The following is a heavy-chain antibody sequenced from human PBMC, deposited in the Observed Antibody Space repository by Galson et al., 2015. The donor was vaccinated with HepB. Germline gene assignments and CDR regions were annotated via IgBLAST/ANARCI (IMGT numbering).Heavy chain of an antibody. J-gene: IGHJ4*02. D-gene: IGHD6-19*01. Sequence: CAISGDSVSSNNTAWNWIKQSPSRGLEWLGRTYYRSKWYNDYAVSVKSRITFNPDTSKNQFSLQLNSVTPEDTAVYYCVRGIGVLGLWGQGTLVTVSS. V-gene: IGHV6-1*01. CDR1: GDSVSSNNTA. CDR3: VRGIGVLGL. CDR2: TYYRSKWYN.